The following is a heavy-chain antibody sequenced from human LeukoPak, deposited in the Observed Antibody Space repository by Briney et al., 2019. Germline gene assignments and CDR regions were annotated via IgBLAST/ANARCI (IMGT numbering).Heavy chain of an antibody. Sequence: ASVKVSCKASGYTFTSYDINWVRQATGQGLEWMGWMNPNSGNTGYAQKFQGRVTMTWNTSISTAYMELSSLRSEDTAVYYCARVPWVLWFGELNIPEDYGMDVWGQGTTVTVSS. D-gene: IGHD3-10*01. CDR2: MNPNSGNT. V-gene: IGHV1-8*01. J-gene: IGHJ6*02. CDR1: GYTFTSYD. CDR3: ARVPWVLWFGELNIPEDYGMDV.